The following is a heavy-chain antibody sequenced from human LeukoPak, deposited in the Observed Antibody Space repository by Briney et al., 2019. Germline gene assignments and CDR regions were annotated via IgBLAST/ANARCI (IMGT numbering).Heavy chain of an antibody. Sequence: GASVTVSCKASGYTFTGYYMHWVQQAPGQGLEGIGLNNPNSGGTNYEQKFQGRVTMTRDTSISTAYMEPGRLRSDDTAVYYCARDLASSSWYFGYFQHWGQGTLVTVSS. V-gene: IGHV1-2*02. CDR1: GYTFTGYY. D-gene: IGHD6-13*01. J-gene: IGHJ1*01. CDR3: ARDLASSSWYFGYFQH. CDR2: NNPNSGGT.